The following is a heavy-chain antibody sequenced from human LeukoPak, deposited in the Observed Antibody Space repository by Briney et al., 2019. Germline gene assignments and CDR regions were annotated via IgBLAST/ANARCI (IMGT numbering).Heavy chain of an antibody. V-gene: IGHV3-30-3*01. CDR3: ASERGY. CDR1: GFTFNDYR. Sequence: GRSLRLSCAASGFTFNDYRMHWVRQAPGKGLEWVAVISYDGSNKYYADSVKGRFTISRDNSKNTLYLQMNSLRVEDTAVYYCASERGYWGQGTLVTVSS. J-gene: IGHJ4*02. CDR2: ISYDGSNK.